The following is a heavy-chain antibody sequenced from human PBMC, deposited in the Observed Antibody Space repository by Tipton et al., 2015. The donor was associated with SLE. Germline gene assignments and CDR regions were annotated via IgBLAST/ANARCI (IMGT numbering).Heavy chain of an antibody. CDR2: VSPSGGT. CDR1: GDSVSSTRYS. V-gene: IGHV4-39*07. CDR3: ARDKWGEYTASTGYFWSFDP. Sequence: TLSLTCTVSGDSVSSTRYSWGWIRQPPGKGLEWIGRVSPSGGTNYNPSLKSRVTMSVDTSRNQFSLNLSSLTAADTAVYFCARDKWGEYTASTGYFWSFDPWGQGIPVTVSS. D-gene: IGHD3-9*01. J-gene: IGHJ5*02.